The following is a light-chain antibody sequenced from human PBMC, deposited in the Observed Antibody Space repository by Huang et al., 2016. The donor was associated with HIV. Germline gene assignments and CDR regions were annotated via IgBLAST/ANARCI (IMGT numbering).Light chain of an antibody. V-gene: IGKV1-39*01. CDR2: AAS. J-gene: IGKJ2*01. Sequence: DIQMTQSPSSLSASVGDRVTISCRSSQSFSSSLNWYQQRPGKAPKLLIYAASSLQSGVPSRFSGSGSGTDFSITINSLQPEDFATYYCQQSDSTPYTFGQGTKLEIK. CDR3: QQSDSTPYT. CDR1: QSFSSS.